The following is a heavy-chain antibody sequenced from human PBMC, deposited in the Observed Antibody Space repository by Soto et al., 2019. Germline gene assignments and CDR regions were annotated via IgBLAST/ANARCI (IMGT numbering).Heavy chain of an antibody. D-gene: IGHD4-17*01. V-gene: IGHV4-39*01. CDR2: IYYSGST. Sequence: QLQLQVSGPGLVKPSETLSLTCTVSGGSISSSSYYWGWIRQPPGKGLEWIGRIYYSGSTYYNPSLKRRGNISVDTSKDQFALKLSSVTAADTAVYYCARHLGDYGAYFQHWGQGTLVTVSS. J-gene: IGHJ1*01. CDR3: ARHLGDYGAYFQH. CDR1: GGSISSSSYY.